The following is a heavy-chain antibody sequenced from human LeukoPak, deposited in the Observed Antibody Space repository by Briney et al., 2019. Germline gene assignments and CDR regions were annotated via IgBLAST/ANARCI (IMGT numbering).Heavy chain of an antibody. CDR2: MNPNSGNT. CDR1: GYTFTSYD. J-gene: IGHJ4*02. CDR3: ARGPYCTNGVCYTG. D-gene: IGHD2-8*01. Sequence: ASVKVSCKASGYTFTSYDINWVRQATGQGLEWMGWMNPNSGNTGYAQKFQGRVTMTRNTSISTAYMELSSLRSEDTAVYYCARGPYCTNGVCYTGWGQGTLVTVSS. V-gene: IGHV1-8*02.